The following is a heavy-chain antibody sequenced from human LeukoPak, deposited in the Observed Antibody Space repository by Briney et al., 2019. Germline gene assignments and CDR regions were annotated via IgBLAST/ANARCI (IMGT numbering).Heavy chain of an antibody. CDR2: IYYSGST. D-gene: IGHD3-22*01. CDR1: GGSISSSSYY. J-gene: IGHJ5*02. V-gene: IGHV4-39*01. Sequence: PSETLSLTCTVSGGSISSSSYYWGWIRQPPGKGLEWIGSIYYSGSTYYNPSPKSRVTISVDTSKNQFSLKLSSVTAADTAVYYCARQHSSGYYGSFDPWGQGTLVTVSS. CDR3: ARQHSSGYYGSFDP.